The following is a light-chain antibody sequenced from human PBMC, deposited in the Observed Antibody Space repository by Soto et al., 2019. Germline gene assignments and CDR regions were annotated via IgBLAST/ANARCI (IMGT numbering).Light chain of an antibody. J-gene: IGLJ3*02. V-gene: IGLV2-14*03. CDR2: DVT. CDR1: SSDVGDYDY. CDR3: ASYTSSGPVVL. Sequence: QSALTQPASVSASPGQSITISCTGTSSDVGDYDYVSWYQQHPGKAPKLLLYDVTDRSSGVSDRFSGSKSGNTASLTISRLQAEDEADYYCASYTSSGPVVLFGGGTQLTVL.